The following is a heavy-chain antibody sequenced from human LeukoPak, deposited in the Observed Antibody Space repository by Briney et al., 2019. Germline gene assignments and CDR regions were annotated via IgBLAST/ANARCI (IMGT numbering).Heavy chain of an antibody. D-gene: IGHD1-26*01. Sequence: GESLQISCKGSGYNFTSYWIGWVRQMPGKGLEWMGIIYPGDSDTRYSPSFQGQVTISADKSISTAYLQWSSLKASDTAMYYCARRVGGSYVNDAFDIWGQGTMVTVSS. CDR1: GYNFTSYW. J-gene: IGHJ3*02. CDR2: IYPGDSDT. V-gene: IGHV5-51*01. CDR3: ARRVGGSYVNDAFDI.